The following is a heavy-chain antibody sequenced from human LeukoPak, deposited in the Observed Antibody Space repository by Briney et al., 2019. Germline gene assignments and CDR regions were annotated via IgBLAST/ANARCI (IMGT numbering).Heavy chain of an antibody. J-gene: IGHJ4*02. CDR3: ARDFQRKYRDSSGYSIDH. D-gene: IGHD3-22*01. Sequence: GGSLRLSCAVSGFTFSDNWMHWVRQAPGKGLVWVSRINPAGSSTNYADSEKGRFTISRDNAKNTLYPQMNSLRAEDTAVYYCARDFQRKYRDSSGYSIDHWGQGTLVTVSS. CDR1: GFTFSDNW. V-gene: IGHV3-74*01. CDR2: INPAGSST.